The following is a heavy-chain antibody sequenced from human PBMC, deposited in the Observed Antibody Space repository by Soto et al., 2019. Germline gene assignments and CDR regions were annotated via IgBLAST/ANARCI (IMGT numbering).Heavy chain of an antibody. CDR1: GFTFDDYA. D-gene: IGHD6-19*01. V-gene: IGHV3-9*01. Sequence: EVQLVESGGGLVQPGRSLRLSCAASGFTFDDYAMHWVRQAPGKGLEWVSGISWNSGSIGYADSVKGRFTISRDNDKNSLYRQMNRLRAEDTALYYCAKSYRSEWFGTGYFDYWGQGTLVTVSS. J-gene: IGHJ4*02. CDR2: ISWNSGSI. CDR3: AKSYRSEWFGTGYFDY.